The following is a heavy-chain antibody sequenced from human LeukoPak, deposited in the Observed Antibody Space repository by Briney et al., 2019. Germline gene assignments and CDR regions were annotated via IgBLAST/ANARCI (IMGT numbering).Heavy chain of an antibody. V-gene: IGHV3-53*01. CDR1: GFAVKSSY. J-gene: IGHJ4*02. CDR2: LYAGGES. Sequence: GGYLRLSCAASGFAVKSSYMNWVRQAPGKGLEWVSVLYAGGESYYADSVLGRFTISRDNSNNTVFLEMNSLTADDTAVYFCARDSAGNQYSSGNFDLWGQGTLVTVSS. D-gene: IGHD3-10*01. CDR3: ARDSAGNQYSSGNFDL.